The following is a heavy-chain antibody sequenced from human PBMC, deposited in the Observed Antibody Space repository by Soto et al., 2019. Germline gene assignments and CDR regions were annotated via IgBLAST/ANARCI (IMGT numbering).Heavy chain of an antibody. J-gene: IGHJ4*02. CDR1: GFTFSSYS. CDR2: ISSSSSYI. CDR3: ARGWQPTPDY. V-gene: IGHV3-21*01. Sequence: EVQLVESGGGLVKPGGSLRLSCAASGFTFSSYSMNWVRQAPGKGLEWVSSISSSSSYIYYADSVKGRFTISRDNAKNSLYLQMNSLGAEDTAVYYCARGWQPTPDYWGQGTLVTVSS. D-gene: IGHD2-15*01.